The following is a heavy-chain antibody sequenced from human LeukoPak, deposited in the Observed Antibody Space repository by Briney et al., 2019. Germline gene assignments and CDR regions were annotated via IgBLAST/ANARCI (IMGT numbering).Heavy chain of an antibody. CDR2: IYYSGST. Sequence: SETLSLTCTVSGGSISSYYWSWIRQPPGKGLEWIGYIYYSGSTNYNPSLKSRVTISVDTSKNQFSLKLSSVTAADTAVYYCAGAGHSGYASDFDYWGQGTLVTVSS. V-gene: IGHV4-59*01. J-gene: IGHJ4*02. CDR3: AGAGHSGYASDFDY. D-gene: IGHD5-12*01. CDR1: GGSISSYY.